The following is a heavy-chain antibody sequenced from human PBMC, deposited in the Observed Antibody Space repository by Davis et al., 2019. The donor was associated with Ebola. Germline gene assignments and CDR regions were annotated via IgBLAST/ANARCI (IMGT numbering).Heavy chain of an antibody. CDR3: KVQVSPVLMVYADVHNYGMDV. Sequence: MPGGSLRLSCTVSGGSISSYYWSWIRQPPGKGLEWIGYIYYSGSTNYNPSLKSRVTISVDTSKNPFSLKLSSVTAADTAVYYCKVQVSPVLMVYADVHNYGMDVWGQGTTVTVSS. CDR2: IYYSGST. V-gene: IGHV4-59*08. D-gene: IGHD2-8*01. J-gene: IGHJ6*02. CDR1: GGSISSYY.